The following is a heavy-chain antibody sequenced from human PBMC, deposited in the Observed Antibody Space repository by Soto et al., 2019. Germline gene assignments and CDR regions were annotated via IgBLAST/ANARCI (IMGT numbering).Heavy chain of an antibody. D-gene: IGHD2-21*01. J-gene: IGHJ6*02. CDR2: INSGGNIT. Sequence: WSLRPSGPASGLALRCCWMYWVRQAPGKGLVWVSHINSGGNITPYPDSVRGRFTISRDNSKNTLYLDMHSLTTDDTAVYFCARSLWSPYFYYGLDVWGQGTTVTVSS. V-gene: IGHV3-74*01. CDR1: GLALRCCW. CDR3: ARSLWSPYFYYGLDV.